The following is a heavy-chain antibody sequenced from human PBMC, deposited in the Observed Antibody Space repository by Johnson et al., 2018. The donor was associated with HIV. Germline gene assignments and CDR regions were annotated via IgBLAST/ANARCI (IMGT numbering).Heavy chain of an antibody. J-gene: IGHJ3*02. Sequence: VQLVESGGGLVKPGGSLRLSCAASGFIFSNAWMSWVRQAPGKGLEWVGRIKSKTDGGTTDYAAPVKGRFTISRDDSKNMLYLQMNSLKTEDTAVYYCTTASGYYPCLDAFDMWGQGTMVTVSS. D-gene: IGHD3-22*01. CDR1: GFIFSNAW. CDR3: TTASGYYPCLDAFDM. CDR2: IKSKTDGGTT. V-gene: IGHV3-15*01.